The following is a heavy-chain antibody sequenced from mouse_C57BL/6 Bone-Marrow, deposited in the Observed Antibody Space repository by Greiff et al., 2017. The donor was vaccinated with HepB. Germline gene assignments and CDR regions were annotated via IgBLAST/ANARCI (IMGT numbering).Heavy chain of an antibody. D-gene: IGHD1-1*01. CDR1: GFTFSSYG. V-gene: IGHV5-6*02. J-gene: IGHJ3*01. CDR2: ISSGGSYT. CDR3: ARQGYYGSSPFAY. Sequence: DVMLVESGGDLVKPGGSLKLSCAASGFTFSSYGMSWVRQTPDKRLEWVATISSGGSYTYYPDSVKGRFTISRDNAKNTLYLQMSSLKSEDTAMYYCARQGYYGSSPFAYWGQGTLVTVSA.